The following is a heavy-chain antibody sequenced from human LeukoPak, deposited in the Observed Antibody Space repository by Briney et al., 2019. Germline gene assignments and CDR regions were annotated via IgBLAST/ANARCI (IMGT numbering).Heavy chain of an antibody. Sequence: RSLRLSCAASGFTFSSYGMHWVRQAPGKGLEWVAVIWYDGSNKYYADSVKGRFTISRDNSKNTLYLQMNSLRAEDTAVYYCARGSGSYYPYLDYWGQGTLVTVSS. D-gene: IGHD3-10*01. V-gene: IGHV3-30*19. CDR3: ARGSGSYYPYLDY. CDR1: GFTFSSYG. CDR2: IWYDGSNK. J-gene: IGHJ4*02.